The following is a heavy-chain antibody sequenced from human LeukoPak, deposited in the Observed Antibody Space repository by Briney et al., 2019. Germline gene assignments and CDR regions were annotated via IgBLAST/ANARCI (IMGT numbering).Heavy chain of an antibody. CDR2: ISGSGGSI. CDR3: ATYIVGPTLDY. Sequence: GGSLRLSCAVSGITFRSYEMNWVRQAPGKGLEWVSYISGSGGSIYYADSVKGRFTISGDNARNSFYLQLNSLRAEDTALYYCATYIVGPTLDYWGQGTLVTVSS. D-gene: IGHD1-26*01. V-gene: IGHV3-48*03. J-gene: IGHJ4*02. CDR1: GITFRSYE.